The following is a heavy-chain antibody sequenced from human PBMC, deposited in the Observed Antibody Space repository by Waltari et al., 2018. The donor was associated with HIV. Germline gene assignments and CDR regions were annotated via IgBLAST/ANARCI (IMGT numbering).Heavy chain of an antibody. CDR3: ARGGGSWIQETHYYKAFDV. CDR1: GYDFTSYG. D-gene: IGHD5-18*01. Sequence: QLLQSGPETRKPGASVKISCKASGYDFTSYGISWVRRAPGVGLEWVGWLWAYDGNKDIDRKFKDRVSLTTDTSTPTAFLELRSLMVDDTAIYDCARGGGSWIQETHYYKAFDVWGQGTTVIVSS. J-gene: IGHJ6*02. CDR2: LWAYDGNK. V-gene: IGHV1-18*01.